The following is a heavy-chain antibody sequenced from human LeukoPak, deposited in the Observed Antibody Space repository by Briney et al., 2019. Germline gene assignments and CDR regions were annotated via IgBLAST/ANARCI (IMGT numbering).Heavy chain of an antibody. V-gene: IGHV4-59*01. CDR3: ARDLSRDAPEPWWDL. J-gene: IGHJ2*01. CDR1: RGSISNYY. CDR2: IFYIGGT. Sequence: PSETLSLTCTVSRGSISNYYWSWIRQPPGKGLEWIGFIFYIGGTNYNPSLKSRVAMSVDTSKNQFSLKLSSVTAADTAVYYRARDLSRDAPEPWWDLWGRGNLVTVSS. D-gene: IGHD5-24*01.